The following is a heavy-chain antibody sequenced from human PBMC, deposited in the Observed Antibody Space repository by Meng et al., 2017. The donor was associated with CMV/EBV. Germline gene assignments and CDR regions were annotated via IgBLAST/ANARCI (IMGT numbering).Heavy chain of an antibody. CDR3: ARGGTRWIKVYYFDH. J-gene: IGHJ4*02. Sequence: GASLKISCTVSGFIFSTYAMHWVRPAPGKGLEWVALVSYDGSNKYYADSVKGRFTISRDNSKNTLYLHMTSLRPEDTAVYYCARGGTRWIKVYYFDHWGQGTLVTVSS. D-gene: IGHD4-23*01. CDR1: GFIFSTYA. V-gene: IGHV3-30-3*01. CDR2: VSYDGSNK.